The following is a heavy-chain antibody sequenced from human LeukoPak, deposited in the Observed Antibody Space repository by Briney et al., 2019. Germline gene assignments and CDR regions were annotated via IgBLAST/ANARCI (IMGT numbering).Heavy chain of an antibody. J-gene: IGHJ4*02. CDR2: IIPIFGTA. CDR1: GGTFSSYA. V-gene: IGHV1-69*13. D-gene: IGHD6-6*01. Sequence: SVKVSCKASGGTFSSYAISWVRQAPGQGLERMGGIIPIFGTANYAQKFQGRVTITADESTSTAYMELSSLRSEDTAVYYCASTFTFYSSSSGLFSYYFDYWGQGTLVTVSS. CDR3: ASTFTFYSSSSGLFSYYFDY.